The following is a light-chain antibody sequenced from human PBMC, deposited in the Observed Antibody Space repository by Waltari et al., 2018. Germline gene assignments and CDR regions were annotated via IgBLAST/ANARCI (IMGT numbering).Light chain of an antibody. CDR3: QQYGSSRFT. J-gene: IGKJ3*01. CDR1: QSVSSSY. V-gene: IGKV3-20*01. Sequence: EIVLTQSPGPLSLSPGERATLSCRASQSVSSSYLAWYQQKPGQAPRLLIYGASSRATGIPDRFSGSASVTDFTLTISRLEPEDFAVYYCQQYGSSRFTFGPGTKVDIK. CDR2: GAS.